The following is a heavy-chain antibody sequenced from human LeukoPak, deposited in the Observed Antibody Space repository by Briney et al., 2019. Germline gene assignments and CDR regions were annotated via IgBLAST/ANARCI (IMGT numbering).Heavy chain of an antibody. CDR1: GGSISSNSYY. Sequence: SETLSLTCTVSGGSISSNSYYWGWIRQPPGKGLEWIGSIYYSGSTYYNPSLQSRVTISVDTSENQFSLKLSSVTAADTAVYYCARQYCSGGSCEGDAFDIWGQGTMVTVSS. J-gene: IGHJ3*02. D-gene: IGHD2-15*01. V-gene: IGHV4-39*01. CDR3: ARQYCSGGSCEGDAFDI. CDR2: IYYSGST.